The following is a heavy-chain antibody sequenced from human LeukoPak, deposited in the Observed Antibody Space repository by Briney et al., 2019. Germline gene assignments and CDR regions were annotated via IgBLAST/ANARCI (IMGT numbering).Heavy chain of an antibody. J-gene: IGHJ4*02. Sequence: GGSLRLSCAASGFTFSSYSMNWVRQAPGKGLEWVSSISSSSSYIYYADSVKGRFTISRDNAKNSLYLQMNSLRAEDTAVYYCARRDCWSFKCYSFDYWGQGILVSVSS. D-gene: IGHD3-3*01. CDR1: GFTFSSYS. CDR3: ARRDCWSFKCYSFDY. CDR2: ISSSSSYI. V-gene: IGHV3-21*04.